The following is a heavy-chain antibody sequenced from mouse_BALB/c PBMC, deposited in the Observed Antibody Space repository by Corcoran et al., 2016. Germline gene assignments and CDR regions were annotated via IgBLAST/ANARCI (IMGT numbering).Heavy chain of an antibody. V-gene: IGHV14-3*02. CDR2: IDPANGNT. CDR3: ARWDWYFDV. J-gene: IGHJ1*01. Sequence: EVQLQQSGAELVKPGASVKLSCTASGFNIKDTYMHWVKQRPEQSLEWIGRIDPANGNTKYDPKFQGKATITADTSSNTAYLQLSSLTSEDTAVYYCARWDWYFDVGGAGTTVTVSS. CDR1: GFNIKDTY.